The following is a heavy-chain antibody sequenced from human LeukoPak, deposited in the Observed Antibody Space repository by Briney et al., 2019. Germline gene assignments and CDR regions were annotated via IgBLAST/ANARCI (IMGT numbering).Heavy chain of an antibody. CDR3: GRRPPVRDYYDSSGSHYFDY. CDR2: INGSGGST. D-gene: IGHD3-22*01. Sequence: GGSLRLSCAASGFTFSSYAMSWVRQAPGKGLEWVSAINGSGGSTYYADSVKGRFTISRDNSKNTLYLQMNSLRAADTAVYSCGRRPPVRDYYDSSGSHYFDYWGEGTLVTVSS. J-gene: IGHJ4*02. V-gene: IGHV3-23*01. CDR1: GFTFSSYA.